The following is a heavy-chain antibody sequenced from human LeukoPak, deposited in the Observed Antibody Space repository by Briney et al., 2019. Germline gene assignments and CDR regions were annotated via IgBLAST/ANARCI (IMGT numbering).Heavy chain of an antibody. V-gene: IGHV3-53*01. CDR3: AKGGYTSCFDP. CDR1: GFTVSSNY. Sequence: GRSLRLSCAASGFTVSSNYMTWVRQAPGKGLEWVSVLYRGGSTYYADSVKGRFTISRDDSKNTLYLQMNSLRAEDTAVYYCAKGGYTSCFDPWGQGTLVTVSS. D-gene: IGHD2-15*01. J-gene: IGHJ5*02. CDR2: LYRGGST.